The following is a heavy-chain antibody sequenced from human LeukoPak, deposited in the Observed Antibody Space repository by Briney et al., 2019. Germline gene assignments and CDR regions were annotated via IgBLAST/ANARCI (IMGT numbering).Heavy chain of an antibody. Sequence: GGSLRLSCAASGFTFRTHAMHWVRQAPGKGGEWGSVISYDGTNQYYADCVKGRFSLSRDDSKNALYLQMNSLRADDTAVYYCAMKAVPRPRLHDAFDFWGQGTVVSVSS. CDR2: ISYDGTNQ. CDR1: GFTFRTHA. V-gene: IGHV3-30*04. D-gene: IGHD5-24*01. CDR3: AMKAVPRPRLHDAFDF. J-gene: IGHJ3*01.